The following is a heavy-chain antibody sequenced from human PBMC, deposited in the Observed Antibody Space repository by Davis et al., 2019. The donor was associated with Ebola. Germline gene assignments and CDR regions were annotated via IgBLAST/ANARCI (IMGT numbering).Heavy chain of an antibody. J-gene: IGHJ6*04. CDR1: GFTFSSYW. D-gene: IGHD3-10*01. Sequence: HTGGSLRLSCAASGFTFSSYWMHWVRQAPGKGLVWVSRINSDGSSTSYADSVKGRFTISSDNAKNTLYLQMNSLRAEDTAVYYCARDFVRWGYYGSGSYYYYYGMDVWGKGTTVTVSS. CDR2: INSDGSST. V-gene: IGHV3-74*01. CDR3: ARDFVRWGYYGSGSYYYYYGMDV.